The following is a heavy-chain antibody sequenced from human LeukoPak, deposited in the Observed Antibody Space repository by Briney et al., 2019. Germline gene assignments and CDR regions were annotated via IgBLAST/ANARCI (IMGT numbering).Heavy chain of an antibody. CDR2: IKQDGSDK. D-gene: IGHD1-14*01. J-gene: IGHJ4*02. Sequence: PGDSLRLSCAASGFTFTKYWMTWVRQAPGKGLEWVGNIKQDGSDKNYMDSVKGRFTISRDKTKNSVYLQMSSLRAEDTTVYYCAREVWGPEYWGQGTLVTVSS. CDR1: GFTFTKYW. CDR3: AREVWGPEY. V-gene: IGHV3-7*01.